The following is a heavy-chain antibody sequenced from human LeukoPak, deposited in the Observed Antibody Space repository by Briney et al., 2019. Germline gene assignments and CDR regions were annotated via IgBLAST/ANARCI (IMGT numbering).Heavy chain of an antibody. D-gene: IGHD6-6*01. J-gene: IGHJ4*02. CDR2: INHRGST. CDR1: GGSFSGYN. V-gene: IGHV4-34*01. Sequence: SETLSLTCAVYGGSFSGYNWSWIRQPPGKGLEWIGEINHRGSTNYNPTLKSRVTMSVDTSKNQFSLKLSSVTAADTAVYYCARGRGAARFVTIEFDYWGQGALVTVSS. CDR3: ARGRGAARFVTIEFDY.